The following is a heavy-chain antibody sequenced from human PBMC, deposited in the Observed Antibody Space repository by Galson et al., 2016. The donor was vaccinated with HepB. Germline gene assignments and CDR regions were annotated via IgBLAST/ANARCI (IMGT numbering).Heavy chain of an antibody. CDR1: GGSISGSY. J-gene: IGHJ4*02. V-gene: IGHV4-59*08. Sequence: ETLSLTCTVSGGSISGSYWSWIRQPPGKGLEWIAYVYYSGSANYNPSLKSRVTVSVDTSTNQFSLMLTSVTAADTAVYYCARHRPVEIGMVDIYYFDYWGQGILVTVSS. D-gene: IGHD5-18*01. CDR2: VYYSGSA. CDR3: ARHRPVEIGMVDIYYFDY.